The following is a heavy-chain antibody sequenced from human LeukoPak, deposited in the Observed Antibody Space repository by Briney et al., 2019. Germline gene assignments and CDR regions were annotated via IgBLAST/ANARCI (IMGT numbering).Heavy chain of an antibody. CDR3: ARRRGYDYVWGSYTDENFDY. CDR1: GGSMTRYY. Sequence: SETLSLTCTFSGGSMTRYYWTWIRQPPGKGLEWIGNIYYSGGSNYNPSLESRVTISVDTSKNQFSQKLSSVTAADTAVYYCARRRGYDYVWGSYTDENFDYWGQGTLVTVSS. D-gene: IGHD3-16*01. CDR2: IYYSGGS. V-gene: IGHV4-59*12. J-gene: IGHJ4*02.